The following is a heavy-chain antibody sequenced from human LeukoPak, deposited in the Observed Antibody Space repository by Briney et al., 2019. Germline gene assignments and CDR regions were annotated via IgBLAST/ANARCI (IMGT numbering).Heavy chain of an antibody. CDR3: ASTERYYMDV. CDR1: GFTFSIYA. Sequence: GGSLRLSCAASGFTFSIYAMSWVRQAPGKGLEWVSGINWNGGSTGYADSVKGRFTISRDNAKNSLYLQMNSLRAEDTALYYCASTERYYMDVWGKGTTVTVSS. J-gene: IGHJ6*03. V-gene: IGHV3-20*04. CDR2: INWNGGST.